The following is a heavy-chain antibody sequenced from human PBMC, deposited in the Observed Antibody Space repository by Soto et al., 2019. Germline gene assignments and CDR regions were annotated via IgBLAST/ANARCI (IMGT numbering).Heavy chain of an antibody. CDR1: GGTFSSYA. CDR3: ARGFYDHYNWFDP. CDR2: IIPIFGTA. D-gene: IGHD3-16*01. V-gene: IGHV1-69*13. J-gene: IGHJ5*02. Sequence: SVKVSCKASGGTFSSYAISWVRQAPGQGLEWMGGIIPIFGTANYAQKFQGRVTITADESTSTAYMELSSLRSEDTAVYYCARGFYDHYNWFDPWGQGTLVTVSS.